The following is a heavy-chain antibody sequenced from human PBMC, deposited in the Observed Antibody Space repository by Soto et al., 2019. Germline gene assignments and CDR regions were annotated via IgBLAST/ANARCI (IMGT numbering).Heavy chain of an antibody. V-gene: IGHV3-11*06. Sequence: QVQLVESGGGLVKPGGSLRLSCAASGFTFSDYYMSWIRQAPGKGLEWVSYISSSSSYTNYADSVKGRFTISRDNAKNSLYLQMNSLRAEDTAVYYCARDLERYYREAFDIWGQGTMVTVSS. CDR2: ISSSSSYT. CDR1: GFTFSDYY. D-gene: IGHD3-22*01. J-gene: IGHJ3*02. CDR3: ARDLERYYREAFDI.